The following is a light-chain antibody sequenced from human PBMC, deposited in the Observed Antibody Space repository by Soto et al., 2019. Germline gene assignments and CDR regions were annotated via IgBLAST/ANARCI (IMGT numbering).Light chain of an antibody. CDR2: DAS. Sequence: EIVLTQSPATLSLSPGERATLSCRASQNIGNFLAWYQQKPGQAPRLLIYDASNRATGIPARFSGRGSGTDFSLTINSLEPEDFAVYYCQQRSNWPPGFTFGPGTKVDIK. J-gene: IGKJ3*01. CDR3: QQRSNWPPGFT. V-gene: IGKV3-11*01. CDR1: QNIGNF.